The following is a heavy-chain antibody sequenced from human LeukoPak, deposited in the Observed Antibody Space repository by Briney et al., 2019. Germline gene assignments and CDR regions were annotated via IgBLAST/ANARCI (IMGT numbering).Heavy chain of an antibody. CDR1: GGSISSSSYY. J-gene: IGHJ4*02. V-gene: IGHV4-39*01. D-gene: IGHD3-10*01. Sequence: SETLSLTCTVSGGSISSSSYYWGWIRQPPGKGLEWIGSVYYSGTTYYKSSLKSRVTISVDTSKNQFSLKLSSVTAADTAVYYCARRDGSRSYYSPDFDYWGQGILVTVSS. CDR2: VYYSGTT. CDR3: ARRDGSRSYYSPDFDY.